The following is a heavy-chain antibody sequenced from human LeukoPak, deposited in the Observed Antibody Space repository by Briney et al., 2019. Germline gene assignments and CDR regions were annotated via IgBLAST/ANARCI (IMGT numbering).Heavy chain of an antibody. J-gene: IGHJ2*01. CDR1: GFTFSSYS. CDR3: AKSMTLQWRGFFDL. CDR2: ISSSSSYI. D-gene: IGHD6-19*01. V-gene: IGHV3-21*04. Sequence: GGSLRLSCAASGFTFSSYSMNWVRQAPGKGLEWVSSISSSSSYIYYADSVRGRFTISRDNSKNTLYLQKNSLRADDTAIYYCAKSMTLQWRGFFDLWGRGTHVTVSS.